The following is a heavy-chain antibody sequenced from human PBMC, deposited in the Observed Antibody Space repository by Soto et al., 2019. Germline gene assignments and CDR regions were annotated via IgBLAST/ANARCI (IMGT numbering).Heavy chain of an antibody. Sequence: QLQLQESGPGLVKPSETLSLTCTVSGVSITNTSYYWGWIRQPPGKGLEWIGTIYFSGSTFYNPSLKSRLTISVDTSKNQFSLRLSSVTAADTAVYYCARHGSCWGQGTLVAVSS. CDR2: IYFSGST. J-gene: IGHJ4*02. CDR1: GVSITNTSYY. V-gene: IGHV4-39*01. CDR3: ARHGSC.